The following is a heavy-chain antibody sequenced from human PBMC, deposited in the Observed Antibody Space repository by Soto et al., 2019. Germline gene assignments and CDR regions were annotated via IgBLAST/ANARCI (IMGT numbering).Heavy chain of an antibody. CDR2: IYPGDSDT. Sequence: PGESLKISCKGSGYSFTSYWIGWVRQMPGKGLEWMGIIYPGDSDTRYSPSFQGQATISADKSISTAYLQWSSLKASDTAMYYCRAYCGGGCYSNYYGMDVWGQGTTVTVSS. CDR1: GYSFTSYW. CDR3: RAYCGGGCYSNYYGMDV. J-gene: IGHJ6*02. V-gene: IGHV5-51*01. D-gene: IGHD2-21*02.